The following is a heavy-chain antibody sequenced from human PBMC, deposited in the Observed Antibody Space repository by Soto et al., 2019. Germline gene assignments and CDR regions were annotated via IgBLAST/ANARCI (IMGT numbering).Heavy chain of an antibody. J-gene: IGHJ5*02. CDR2: ISAYNGNT. Sequence: QVQLVQSGAEVKKPGSSVKVSCKASGGTFSSYAISWVRQAPGQGLEWMGGISAYNGNTNYAQKLQGRVTMTTDTSTSTAYMELRSLRSDDTAVYYCARDLVARRPTNWFDPWGQGTLVTVSS. D-gene: IGHD5-12*01. CDR1: GGTFSSYA. CDR3: ARDLVARRPTNWFDP. V-gene: IGHV1-18*01.